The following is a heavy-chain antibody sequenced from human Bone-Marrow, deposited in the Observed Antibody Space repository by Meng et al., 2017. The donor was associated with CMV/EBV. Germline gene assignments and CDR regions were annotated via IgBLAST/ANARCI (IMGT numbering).Heavy chain of an antibody. CDR3: AKAGTIYDSSGRRRPFDY. CDR2: ISGSGGST. V-gene: IGHV3-23*01. J-gene: IGHJ4*02. CDR1: GFTFSSYA. Sequence: GESLKISCAASGFTFSSYAMSWVRQAPGKGLEWVSAISGSGGSTYYADSVKGRFTISRDNSKNTLYLQMNSLSAEDTDVYYCAKAGTIYDSSGRRRPFDYWGQGTLVTVSS. D-gene: IGHD3-22*01.